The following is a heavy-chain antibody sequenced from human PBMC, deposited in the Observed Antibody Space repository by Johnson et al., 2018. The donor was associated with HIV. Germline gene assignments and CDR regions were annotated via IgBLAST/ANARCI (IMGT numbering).Heavy chain of an antibody. CDR3: ARDRGIAVAGTGAFDI. V-gene: IGHV3-30*04. CDR2: ISYDGSNK. D-gene: IGHD6-19*01. J-gene: IGHJ3*02. Sequence: QVQLVESGGGVVQPGRSLRLSCAASGFTFSNYAMHWVRQAPGKGLEWVAVISYDGSNKYYADSVKGRFTISRDNSKNTLYLQMNSLRAEDTSVYYCARDRGIAVAGTGAFDIWGQGTMVTVSS. CDR1: GFTFSNYA.